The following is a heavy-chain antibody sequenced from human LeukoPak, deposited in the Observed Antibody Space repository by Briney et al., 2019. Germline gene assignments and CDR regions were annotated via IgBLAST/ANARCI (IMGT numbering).Heavy chain of an antibody. CDR2: IIPIFGTA. D-gene: IGHD6-13*01. CDR1: GGTFSSYA. Sequence: GASVKVSCKASGGTFSSYAISWVRQAPGQGLEWMGGIIPIFGTANYAQKFQGRVTITTDESTSTAYMELSSLRSEDTAVYYCASYVPSRRIAAAGGNYWGQGTLVTVSS. V-gene: IGHV1-69*05. CDR3: ASYVPSRRIAAAGGNY. J-gene: IGHJ4*02.